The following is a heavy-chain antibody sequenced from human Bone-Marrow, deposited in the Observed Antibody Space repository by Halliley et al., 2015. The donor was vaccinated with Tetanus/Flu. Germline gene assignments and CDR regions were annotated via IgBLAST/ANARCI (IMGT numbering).Heavy chain of an antibody. V-gene: IGHV3-48*03. CDR3: GGDFRYSSGWPGFGY. J-gene: IGHJ4*02. CDR2: ISGRGTVI. D-gene: IGHD6-19*01. Sequence: SYISGRGTVIYYADSVKGRFSVSRDNANKLLFLQMNGLRGEDAAVYFCGGDFRYSSGWPGFGYWGQGTLVTVS.